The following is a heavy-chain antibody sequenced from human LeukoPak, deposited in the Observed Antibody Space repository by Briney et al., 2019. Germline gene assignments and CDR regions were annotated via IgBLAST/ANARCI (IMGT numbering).Heavy chain of an antibody. V-gene: IGHV4-39*01. J-gene: IGHJ4*02. CDR3: ARCCSGGSCFPGY. D-gene: IGHD2-15*01. CDR2: IYYSGST. CDR1: GGSINSNNYY. Sequence: TASETLSLTCTVSGGSINSNNYYWGWIRQPPGKGLEWIGSIYYSGSTYYNPSLKSRVTISVDTSKNQFSLKLSSVTAADTAVYYCARCCSGGSCFPGYWGQGTLVTVSS.